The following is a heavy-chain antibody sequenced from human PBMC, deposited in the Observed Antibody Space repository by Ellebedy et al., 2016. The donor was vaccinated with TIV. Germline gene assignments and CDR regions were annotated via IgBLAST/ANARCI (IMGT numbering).Heavy chain of an antibody. Sequence: AASVKVSCKASGYTFTSYAISWVRQAPGQGLEWMGRIIPILGIANYAQKFQGRVTITADKSTSTAYMELSSLRSEDTAVYYCATGPKGPDAFDIWGQGTMVTVSS. V-gene: IGHV1-69*04. CDR2: IIPILGIA. CDR1: GYTFTSYA. CDR3: ATGPKGPDAFDI. J-gene: IGHJ3*02.